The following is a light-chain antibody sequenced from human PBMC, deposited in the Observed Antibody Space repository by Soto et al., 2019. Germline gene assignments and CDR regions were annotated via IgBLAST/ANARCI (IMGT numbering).Light chain of an antibody. Sequence: EFVLPQSPGTLSLSPGARATLSCRASQSISTNLAWYQQRPGQAPRLLISDASSRATAIPTRFSGSGSGTEFTLTISSLQSEEFAGYYGQQRSGAPPPWTFGQGTKVDLK. J-gene: IGKJ1*01. V-gene: IGKV3-15*01. CDR1: QSISTN. CDR3: QQRSGAPPPWT. CDR2: DAS.